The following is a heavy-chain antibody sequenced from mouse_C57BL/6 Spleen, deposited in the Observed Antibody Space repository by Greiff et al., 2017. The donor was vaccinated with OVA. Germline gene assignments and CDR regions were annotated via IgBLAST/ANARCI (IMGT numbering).Heavy chain of an antibody. CDR2: IYPGDGDT. D-gene: IGHD2-4*01. CDR1: GYAFSSSW. J-gene: IGHJ4*01. CDR3: ARLYYDSDVSGGSY. Sequence: QVQLQQSGPELVKPGASVKISCKASGYAFSSSWMNWVKQRPGKGLEWIGRIYPGDGDTNYNGKFKGKATLTADKSSSTAYMQLSSLTSEDSAVYFCARLYYDSDVSGGSYWGQGTSVTVSS. V-gene: IGHV1-82*01.